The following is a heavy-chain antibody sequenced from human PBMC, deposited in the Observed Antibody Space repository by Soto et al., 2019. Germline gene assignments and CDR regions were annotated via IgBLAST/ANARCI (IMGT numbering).Heavy chain of an antibody. V-gene: IGHV1-8*01. Sequence: QVQLVQSGAEVKKPGASVKVSCKASGYTFTNYDINWVRQPTGQGLEWMGWMSPKSGNTGYAQQFQSRVTMTRDTAISTAYMELSSLKSEDTAVYFCTRGPPNWGFDYWGQGILVTVSS. J-gene: IGHJ4*02. CDR2: MSPKSGNT. D-gene: IGHD7-27*01. CDR3: TRGPPNWGFDY. CDR1: GYTFTNYD.